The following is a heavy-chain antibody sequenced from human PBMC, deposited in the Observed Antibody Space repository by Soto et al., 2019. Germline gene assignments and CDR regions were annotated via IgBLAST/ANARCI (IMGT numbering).Heavy chain of an antibody. CDR1: GFTFGDYA. J-gene: IGHJ4*02. CDR3: TRDHYGRGFSSGAFHS. CDR2: IKSKAFGGTP. V-gene: IGHV3-49*03. Sequence: GGSLRLSCSPSGFTFGDYAMNWFRQAPGKGLEWVGFIKSKAFGGTPEYAASVKGRFTISRDDSMSIAYLQMSSLKTDDTAVYYCTRDHYGRGFSSGAFHSWGQGTPVTVS. D-gene: IGHD5-18*01.